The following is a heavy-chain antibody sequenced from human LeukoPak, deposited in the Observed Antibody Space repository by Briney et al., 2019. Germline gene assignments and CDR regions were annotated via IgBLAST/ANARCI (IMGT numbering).Heavy chain of an antibody. D-gene: IGHD2-2*02. V-gene: IGHV4-38-2*01. CDR3: AYCSSTSCYIDWYFDL. CDR1: GYSISSGYY. J-gene: IGHJ2*01. Sequence: SETLSLTCAVSGYSISSGYYWGWLRQPPGKGLEWIGSIYHSGSTYYNPSLKSRVTISVDTSKNQFSLKLSSVTAADTAVYYCAYCSSTSCYIDWYFDLWGRGTLVTVSS. CDR2: IYHSGST.